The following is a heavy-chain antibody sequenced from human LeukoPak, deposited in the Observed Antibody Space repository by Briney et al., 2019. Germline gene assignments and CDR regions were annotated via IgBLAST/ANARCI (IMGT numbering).Heavy chain of an antibody. V-gene: IGHV1-2*02. CDR1: GYTFTGYY. CDR3: ARSRAIFGVARPNWFDP. Sequence: ASVKVSCKASGYTFTGYYMHWVRQAPGQGLEWMGWINPNSGGTNYAQKFQGRVTMTRDTFISTAYMELSRLRSDDTAVYYCARSRAIFGVARPNWFDPWGQGTLVTVSS. D-gene: IGHD3-3*01. CDR2: INPNSGGT. J-gene: IGHJ5*02.